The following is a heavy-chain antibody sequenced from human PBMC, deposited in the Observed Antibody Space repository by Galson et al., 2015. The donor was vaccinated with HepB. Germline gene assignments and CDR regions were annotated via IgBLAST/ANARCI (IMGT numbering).Heavy chain of an antibody. CDR2: IRYNARNI. D-gene: IGHD4-17*01. V-gene: IGHV3-30*02. CDR1: GFMFSNSG. J-gene: IGHJ4*02. Sequence: SLRLSCAASGFMFSNSGMHWVRQAPGKGLEWVAYIRYNARNIFYTDSVKGRFTISRDNFKYTVSLQMTSLRPEDTAVYYCARVATSDYGDHSHCDYWGQGALVTVSS. CDR3: ARVATSDYGDHSHCDY.